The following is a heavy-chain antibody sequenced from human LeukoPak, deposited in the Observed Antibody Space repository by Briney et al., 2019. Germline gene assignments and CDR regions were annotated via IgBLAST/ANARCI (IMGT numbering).Heavy chain of an antibody. V-gene: IGHV4-34*01. CDR1: GGSFSGYY. J-gene: IGHJ6*02. Sequence: PSETLSLTCAVYGGSFSGYYWSWIRQPPGKGLEWIGEINHSGSTNYNPSLKSRVTISVDTSKNQFSLKLSSVTAADTAVYYCARGVVVVVAATPRGYYYYGMDVWGQGTTVTVSS. D-gene: IGHD2-15*01. CDR2: INHSGST. CDR3: ARGVVVVVAATPRGYYYYGMDV.